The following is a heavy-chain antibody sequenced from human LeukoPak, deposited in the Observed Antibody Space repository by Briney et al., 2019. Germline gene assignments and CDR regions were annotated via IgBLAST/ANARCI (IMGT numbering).Heavy chain of an antibody. CDR3: AKRVAAAGTRWGNDALDI. D-gene: IGHD6-13*01. CDR2: ISGSGGST. CDR1: GFTFSSYA. V-gene: IGHV3-23*01. J-gene: IGHJ3*02. Sequence: GGSLRLSCAASGFTFSSYAMSWVRQAPGKGLEWVSAISGSGGSTYYADSVKGRFTISRDNSKNTLYLQMNSLRAEDTAVYYCAKRVAAAGTRWGNDALDIWGQGTMVTVSS.